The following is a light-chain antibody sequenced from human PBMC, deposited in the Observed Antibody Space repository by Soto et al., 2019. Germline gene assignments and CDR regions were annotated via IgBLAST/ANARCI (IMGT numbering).Light chain of an antibody. CDR1: QSISSW. J-gene: IGKJ1*01. CDR2: DAS. V-gene: IGKV1-5*01. CDR3: QQYNAYPWT. Sequence: DIQMTQSPSTLSASVGDRVTITCRASQSISSWLAWYQQNPGKAPKLLMFDASSLDSGVPSRFSGSGSGTEFTLTISSLQPDDFATYYCQQYNAYPWTLGQGTKVEIK.